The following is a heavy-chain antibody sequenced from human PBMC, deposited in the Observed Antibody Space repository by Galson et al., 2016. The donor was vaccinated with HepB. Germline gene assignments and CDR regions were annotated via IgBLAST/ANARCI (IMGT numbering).Heavy chain of an antibody. V-gene: IGHV1-24*01. CDR2: YDPEAGTT. CDR1: GSTLNELL. D-gene: IGHD3-3*01. J-gene: IGHJ4*02. CDR3: ARPGAGGHHDFWSGWAFDY. Sequence: SVKVSCKVSGSTLNELLIQWVRQAPGKGPEWMGGYDPEAGTTKYSQNFQGRVTITRDTSANIAYLELSSLRFEDTAVYFCARPGAGGHHDFWSGWAFDYWGQGTLVTVSS.